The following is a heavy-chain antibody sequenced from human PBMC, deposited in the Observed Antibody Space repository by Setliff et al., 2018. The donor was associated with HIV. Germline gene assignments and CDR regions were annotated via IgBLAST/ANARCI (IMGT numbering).Heavy chain of an antibody. CDR2: INPSGGST. CDR1: GYSLTELS. CDR3: ARDTYYNFWSGLEDYYYYMDV. Sequence: RASVKVSCKVSGYSLTELSMHWVRQAPGKGLEWMGIINPSGGSTSYAQKFQGRVTMTRDTSTSTVYMELSSLRSEDTAVYYCARDTYYNFWSGLEDYYYYMDVWGKGTTVTVSS. V-gene: IGHV1-46*01. D-gene: IGHD3-3*01. J-gene: IGHJ6*03.